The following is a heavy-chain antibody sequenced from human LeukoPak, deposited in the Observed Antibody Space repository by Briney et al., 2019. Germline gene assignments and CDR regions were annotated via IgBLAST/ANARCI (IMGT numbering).Heavy chain of an antibody. Sequence: GGSLRLSCAASGFTFSSNTLSWVRQAPGKGLEWVSSVSGSSDTTYYADSVKGRFTISRDTSKNSLYLQMNSLRDEDTAVYYCAKALSSSFYYFDLGGRGTLVTVSS. D-gene: IGHD3-16*02. CDR2: VSGSSDTT. CDR3: AKALSSSFYYFDL. V-gene: IGHV3-23*01. J-gene: IGHJ2*01. CDR1: GFTFSSNT.